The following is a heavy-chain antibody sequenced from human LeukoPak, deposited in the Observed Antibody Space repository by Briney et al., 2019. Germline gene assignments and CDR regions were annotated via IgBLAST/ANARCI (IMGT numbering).Heavy chain of an antibody. J-gene: IGHJ4*02. D-gene: IGHD3-3*01. V-gene: IGHV3-21*01. CDR2: ISGSSSYI. CDR1: GFTFSSYS. Sequence: KTGGSLRLSCAASGFTFSSYSMNWVRQAPGKWLEWVSSISGSSSYIYYADSVKGRFTISRDNAKNSLYLQMNSLRAEDTAVYYCARASHYDFWSGYSHDYWGQGTLVTVSS. CDR3: ARASHYDFWSGYSHDY.